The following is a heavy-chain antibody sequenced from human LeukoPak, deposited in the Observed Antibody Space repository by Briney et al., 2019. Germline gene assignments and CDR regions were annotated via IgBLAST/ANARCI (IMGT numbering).Heavy chain of an antibody. Sequence: GASVKVSCKASGYTFTGYYMHWVRQAPGQGLEWMGGINPNSGGTNYAQKFQGRVTMTRDTSISTAYMELSRLRSDDTAVYYCARRRIQLWPPAEFDYWGQGTLVTVSS. CDR3: ARRRIQLWPPAEFDY. J-gene: IGHJ4*02. CDR2: INPNSGGT. D-gene: IGHD5-18*01. V-gene: IGHV1-2*02. CDR1: GYTFTGYY.